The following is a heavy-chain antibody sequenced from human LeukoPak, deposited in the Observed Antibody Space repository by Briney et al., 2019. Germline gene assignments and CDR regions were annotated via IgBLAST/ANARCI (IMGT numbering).Heavy chain of an antibody. CDR2: IYYSGST. Sequence: NPSETLSLTCTVSGGSISSSSYYWGWIRQPPGKGLEWIGSIYYSGSTYYNPSLKSRVTISVDTSKNQFSLKLSSVTAADTAVYYCARPVDSYFDYWGQGTLVTVSS. CDR3: ARPVDSYFDY. V-gene: IGHV4-39*01. CDR1: GGSISSSSYY. J-gene: IGHJ4*02. D-gene: IGHD3/OR15-3a*01.